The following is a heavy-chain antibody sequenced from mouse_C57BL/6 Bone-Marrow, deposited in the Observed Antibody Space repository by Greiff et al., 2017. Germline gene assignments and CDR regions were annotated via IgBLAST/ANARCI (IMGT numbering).Heavy chain of an antibody. Sequence: EVKLMESGGGLVQPGGSLKLSCAASGFTFSDYYMYWVRQTPEKRLEWVAYISNGGGSTYYPDTVKGRFTISRDNAKNTLYLQMSRLKSEDTAMYYCARQTTIVTTWYFDVWGTGTTVTVSS. J-gene: IGHJ1*03. D-gene: IGHD2-5*01. CDR3: ARQTTIVTTWYFDV. V-gene: IGHV5-12*01. CDR1: GFTFSDYY. CDR2: ISNGGGST.